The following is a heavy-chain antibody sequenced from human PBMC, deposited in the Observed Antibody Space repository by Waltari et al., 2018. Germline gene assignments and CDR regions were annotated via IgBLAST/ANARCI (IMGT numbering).Heavy chain of an antibody. V-gene: IGHV3-23*02. CDR3: AKAVRQWPTSAAFDI. D-gene: IGHD6-19*01. CDR1: GCTYSSDS. CDR2: VSVTGGST. J-gene: IGHJ3*02. Sequence: ESQLLVAGGGLVQPGGCLIPSCATSGCTYSSDSMSRLRRAPGGGRGGVSAVSVTGGSTDYGDSVKRRSTITSDYSKNTVYLPMNSRRADDAAVYYCAKAVRQWPTSAAFDIWGQGTMSTVSS.